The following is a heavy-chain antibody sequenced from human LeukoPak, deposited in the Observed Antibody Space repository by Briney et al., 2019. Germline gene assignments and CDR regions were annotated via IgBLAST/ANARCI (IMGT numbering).Heavy chain of an antibody. D-gene: IGHD3-10*01. J-gene: IGHJ4*02. Sequence: ASVKVSCKASGYTFTSYAMHWVRQAPGQRLEWMGWINAGNGNTKYSQKFQGGVTITRDTSASTAYMELSSLRSEDTAAYYCALRGSGSYRFDYWGQGTLVTVSS. CDR3: ALRGSGSYRFDY. CDR1: GYTFTSYA. V-gene: IGHV1-3*01. CDR2: INAGNGNT.